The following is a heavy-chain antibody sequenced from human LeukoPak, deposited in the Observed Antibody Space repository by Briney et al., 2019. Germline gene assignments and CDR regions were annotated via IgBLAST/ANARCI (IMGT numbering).Heavy chain of an antibody. CDR3: AGLEVTVIIAFDI. Sequence: PSDTLSLTCTVSGASISSSSYCSGWIRQPPGKGLEWIGSVYYSGPTYFHPSLKSRVTISVHTSKNPLSLRLSSVTAAKTVLYYWAGLEVTVIIAFDIWGRGTMVTVSS. D-gene: IGHD2-21*02. CDR1: GASISSSSYC. CDR2: VYYSGPT. J-gene: IGHJ3*02. V-gene: IGHV4-39*01.